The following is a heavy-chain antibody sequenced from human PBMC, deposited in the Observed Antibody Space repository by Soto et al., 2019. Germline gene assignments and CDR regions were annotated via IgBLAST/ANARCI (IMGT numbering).Heavy chain of an antibody. CDR3: TTFPIYEKYYYYYYGMDV. V-gene: IGHV3-15*07. CDR2: IKSKTDGGTT. D-gene: IGHD5-12*01. CDR1: GFTFSNAW. J-gene: IGHJ6*02. Sequence: PGGSLRLSCAASGFTFSNAWMNWVRQAPGKGLEWVGRIKSKTDGGTTDYAAPVKGRFTISRDDSKNTLYLQMNSLKTEDTAVYYFTTFPIYEKYYYYYYGMDVWGQGTTVTVSS.